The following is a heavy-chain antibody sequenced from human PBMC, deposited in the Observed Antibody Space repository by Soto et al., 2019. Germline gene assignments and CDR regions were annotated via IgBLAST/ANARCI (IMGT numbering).Heavy chain of an antibody. Sequence: QVQLQESGPGLVKPSETLSLTCTVSGGSISSYYWSWIRQPPGKGLEWIGYVYYSGSTSYNPSLKSRVTISVDTSKNQFSLKLSSVTAADAAVYYCASRGDFGYSSSWSFDYWGQGTLVTVSS. J-gene: IGHJ4*02. CDR3: ASRGDFGYSSSWSFDY. V-gene: IGHV4-59*01. CDR1: GGSISSYY. D-gene: IGHD6-13*01. CDR2: VYYSGST.